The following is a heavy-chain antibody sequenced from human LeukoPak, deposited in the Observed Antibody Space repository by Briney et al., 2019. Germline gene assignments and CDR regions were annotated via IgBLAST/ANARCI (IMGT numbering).Heavy chain of an antibody. D-gene: IGHD1-26*01. V-gene: IGHV3-66*01. CDR1: GFTVSSNY. J-gene: IGHJ3*02. CDR3: ASSKRRIVGATRNAFDI. Sequence: PGGSLRLSCAASGFTVSSNYMSWVRQAPGKGLEWVSVIYSGGSTYYADSVKGRFTISRDNSKNTLYLQMNSLRAEDTAVYYCASSKRRIVGATRNAFDIWGQGTMVTVSS. CDR2: IYSGGST.